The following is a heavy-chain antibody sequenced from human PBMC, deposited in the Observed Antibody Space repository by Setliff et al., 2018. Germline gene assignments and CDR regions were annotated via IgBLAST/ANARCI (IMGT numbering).Heavy chain of an antibody. CDR3: ASKYYDILTGPSLTWYGMDV. D-gene: IGHD3-9*01. Sequence: SVKVSCKASGDTFSSYAISWVRQAPGQGLEWMGGIIPILGIANYAQKFQGRVTITADKSTSTAYMELSSLRSEDTAVYYCASKYYDILTGPSLTWYGMDVWGQGTTVTVSS. J-gene: IGHJ6*02. CDR1: GDTFSSYA. CDR2: IIPILGIA. V-gene: IGHV1-69*10.